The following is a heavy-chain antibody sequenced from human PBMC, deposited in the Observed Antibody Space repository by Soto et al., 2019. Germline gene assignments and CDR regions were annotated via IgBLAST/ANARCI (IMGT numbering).Heavy chain of an antibody. J-gene: IGHJ4*02. D-gene: IGHD3-10*01. CDR2: IYYSGST. CDR1: GGSISSYY. CDR3: ARVRFEVRGVIKYYFDY. Sequence: SETLSLTCTVSGGSISSYYWSWIRQPPGKGLEWIGYIYYSGSTNYNPSLKSRVTISVDTSKNQFSLKLSSVTAADTAVYYCARVRFEVRGVIKYYFDYWGQGTLVTVSS. V-gene: IGHV4-59*01.